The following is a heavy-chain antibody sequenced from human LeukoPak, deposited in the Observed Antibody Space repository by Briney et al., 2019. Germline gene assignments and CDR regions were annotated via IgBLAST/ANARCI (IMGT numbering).Heavy chain of an antibody. CDR2: IKSKTDGGTT. Sequence: GGSLRLSCAASGFTVSSNYMSWVRQAPGKGLEWVGRIKSKTDGGTTDYAAPVKGRFTISRDDSKNTLYLQMDSLKTEDTAVYYCVEMVFDYWGQGTLVTVSS. CDR1: GFTVSSNY. V-gene: IGHV3-15*01. J-gene: IGHJ4*02. CDR3: VEMVFDY. D-gene: IGHD2-8*01.